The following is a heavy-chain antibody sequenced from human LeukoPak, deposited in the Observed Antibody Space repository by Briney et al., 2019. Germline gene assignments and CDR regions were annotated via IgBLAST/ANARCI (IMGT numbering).Heavy chain of an antibody. V-gene: IGHV4-30-4*08. CDR1: GGSISSGGYY. CDR2: IYYSGST. CDR3: ARARTKLTYCSSTSCYYYMDV. D-gene: IGHD2-2*01. J-gene: IGHJ6*03. Sequence: KPSQTLSLTCTVSGGSISSGGYYWSWIRQHPGKGLEWIGYIYYSGSTYYNPSLKSRVTISVDTSNNQFSLKLTSVTAADTAVYYCARARTKLTYCSSTSCYYYMDVWGKGTTVTVSS.